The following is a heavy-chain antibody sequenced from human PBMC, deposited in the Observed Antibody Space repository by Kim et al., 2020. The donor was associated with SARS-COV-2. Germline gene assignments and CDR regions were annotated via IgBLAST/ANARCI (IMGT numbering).Heavy chain of an antibody. Sequence: SETLTLTCGASGGSLSDNFWTWIRQTPGKGLEWIGEISQRGRTNDNPSPKSRIRISIDTAKNQFSLNLTAVTAADKGIYYCVRGGSRTRRIGLDVWGQGTTVTVSS. D-gene: IGHD1-1*01. CDR2: ISQRGRT. J-gene: IGHJ6*02. CDR3: VRGGSRTRRIGLDV. CDR1: GGSLSDNF. V-gene: IGHV4-34*01.